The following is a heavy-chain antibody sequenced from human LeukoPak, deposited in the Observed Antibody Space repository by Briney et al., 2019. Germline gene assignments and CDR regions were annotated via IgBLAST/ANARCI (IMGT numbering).Heavy chain of an antibody. V-gene: IGHV4-59*08. CDR2: IFYSGST. D-gene: IGHD3-3*01. J-gene: IGHJ4*02. Sequence: SETLSLTCSVSGGXISSYYWSWIRQPPGKGLEWLGYIFYSGSTNYNPSLKSRVTISLDTSKNQFSLKVSSVTAADTAMYYCARHQRITIFGVVIHPLDYWGQGTLVTVSS. CDR3: ARHQRITIFGVVIHPLDY. CDR1: GGXISSYY.